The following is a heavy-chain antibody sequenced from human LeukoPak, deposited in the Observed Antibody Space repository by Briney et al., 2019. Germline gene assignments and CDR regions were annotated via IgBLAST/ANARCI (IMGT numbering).Heavy chain of an antibody. CDR3: ARPLMYYYGSETYFWFDP. D-gene: IGHD3-10*01. V-gene: IGHV3-7*01. J-gene: IGHJ5*02. CDR2: INPDGTVT. Sequence: GGSLRLSCAASGFTFNVLWLTWVRQAPGKGLEWVANINPDGTVTSYVDSVKGRFTISRDNAKNSLSLQMNSLRAEDTAVYYCARPLMYYYGSETYFWFDPWGQGTLVTVSS. CDR1: GFTFNVLW.